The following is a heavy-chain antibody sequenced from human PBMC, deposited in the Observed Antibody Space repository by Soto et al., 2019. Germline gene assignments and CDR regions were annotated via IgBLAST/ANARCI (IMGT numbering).Heavy chain of an antibody. D-gene: IGHD6-6*01. CDR1: GGSISSGGYY. Sequence: SETLSLTCTVSGGSISSGGYYWSWIRQHPGKGLEWIGYIYYSGSTYYNPSLKSRVTISVDTSKNQFSLKLSSVTAADTAVYYCARRGGFYSSSSGYYFDYWGQRTLVTVSS. CDR3: ARRGGFYSSSSGYYFDY. J-gene: IGHJ4*02. V-gene: IGHV4-31*03. CDR2: IYYSGST.